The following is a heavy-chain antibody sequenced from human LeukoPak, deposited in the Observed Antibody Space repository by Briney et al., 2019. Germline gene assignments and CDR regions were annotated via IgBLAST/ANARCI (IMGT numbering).Heavy chain of an antibody. V-gene: IGHV1-18*01. J-gene: IGHJ3*02. CDR2: ISAYNGNT. Sequence: GASMKVSCKASGYTFTSYGITWVRQAPGQGLEWMGWISAYNGNTNYAQKLQGRVTMTTDTSTSTAYMELRSLRSDDTAVYYCASGYGSGRPGSAFDIWGQGTMVTVSS. CDR3: ASGYGSGRPGSAFDI. CDR1: GYTFTSYG. D-gene: IGHD3-10*01.